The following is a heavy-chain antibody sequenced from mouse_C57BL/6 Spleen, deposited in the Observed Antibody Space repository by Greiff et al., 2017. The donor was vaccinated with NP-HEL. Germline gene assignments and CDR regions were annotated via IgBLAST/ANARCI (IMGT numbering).Heavy chain of an antibody. J-gene: IGHJ2*01. Sequence: VQLQQSGPELVKPGASVKISCKASGYAFSSSWMNWVKQRPGKGLEWIGRIYPGDGDTNYNGKFKGKATLTADKSSSTAYMQLSSLTSEDSAVYFSARAITPYFDYWGQGTTLTVSS. V-gene: IGHV1-82*01. CDR2: IYPGDGDT. CDR1: GYAFSSSW. CDR3: ARAITPYFDY. D-gene: IGHD2-4*01.